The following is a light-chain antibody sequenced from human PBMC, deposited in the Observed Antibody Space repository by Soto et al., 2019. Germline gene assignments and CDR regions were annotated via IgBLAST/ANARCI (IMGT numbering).Light chain of an antibody. J-gene: IGKJ1*01. CDR1: QSVSSY. Sequence: EIVLTQSPATLSLSPGEIATLSCSASQSVSSYLAWYQQQPGQAPRLLIYGASSRATGIPDRFSGSGSGTDFTLTISRLEPEDFAVYYCQKYGSSSWKFGQGTKVDIK. CDR3: QKYGSSSWK. CDR2: GAS. V-gene: IGKV3-20*01.